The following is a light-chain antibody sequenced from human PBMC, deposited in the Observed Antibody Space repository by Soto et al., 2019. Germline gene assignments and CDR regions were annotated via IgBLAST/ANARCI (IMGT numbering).Light chain of an antibody. CDR1: QTISSW. J-gene: IGKJ1*01. V-gene: IGKV1-5*03. CDR3: QHHNSYSEA. CDR2: KAS. Sequence: DIQMTQSPSTLSGSVGDRVTITCRASQTISSWLAWYRQKPGKAPKLLIYKASTLKSGVPSRFSGSGSGTEFTLTISSLQPDDFATYYCQHHNSYSEAFGQGTKVELK.